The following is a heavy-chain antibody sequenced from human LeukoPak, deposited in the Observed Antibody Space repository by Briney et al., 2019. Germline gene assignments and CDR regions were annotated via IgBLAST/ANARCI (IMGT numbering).Heavy chain of an antibody. CDR3: AGGGIRYYDSSGYYSTFQH. CDR1: GGSISSYY. V-gene: IGHV4-59*01. J-gene: IGHJ1*01. D-gene: IGHD3-22*01. Sequence: PSETLSLTCTVSGGSISSYYWSWIRHPPGKGLEWIGYIYYSGSTNYNPSLKSRVTISVDTSKNQFSLKLSSVTAADTAVYYCAGGGIRYYDSSGYYSTFQHWGQGTLVTVSS. CDR2: IYYSGST.